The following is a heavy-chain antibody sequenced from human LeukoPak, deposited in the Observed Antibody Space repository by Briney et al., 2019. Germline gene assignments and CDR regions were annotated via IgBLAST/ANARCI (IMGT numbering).Heavy chain of an antibody. CDR1: GFTFSSYG. CDR2: IRSKAYGGTT. CDR3: TTPYYYDSSGYYFFDN. Sequence: GRSLRLSCAASGFTFSSYGMHWVRRAPGKGLEWVGFIRSKAYGGTTEYAASVKGRFTISRDDSKSIAYLQMNSLKIEDTAVYYCTTPYYYDSSGYYFFDNWGQGTLVTVSS. J-gene: IGHJ4*02. V-gene: IGHV3-49*04. D-gene: IGHD3-22*01.